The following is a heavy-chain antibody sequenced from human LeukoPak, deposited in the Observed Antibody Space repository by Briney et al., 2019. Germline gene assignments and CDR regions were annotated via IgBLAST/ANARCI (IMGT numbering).Heavy chain of an antibody. J-gene: IGHJ3*02. CDR2: INPNSGGT. CDR3: ARPIYDLWSGYGAFDI. CDR1: GYTFTGYY. Sequence: ASVKVSCKASGYTFTGYYMHWVRQAPGQGLEWMGWINPNSGGTNYAQKFQGRVTMTRDTSISTAYMELSRLRSDDTAVYYCARPIYDLWSGYGAFDIWGQGTMVTVSS. V-gene: IGHV1-2*02. D-gene: IGHD3-3*01.